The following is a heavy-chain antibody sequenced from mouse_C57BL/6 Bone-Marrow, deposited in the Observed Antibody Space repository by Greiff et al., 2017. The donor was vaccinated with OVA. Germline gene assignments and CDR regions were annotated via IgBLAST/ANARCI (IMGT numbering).Heavy chain of an antibody. Sequence: EVKLMESGGGLVKPGGSLKLSCAASGFTFSDYGMPWVRQAPEKGLDWVAYISSGGSTIYYPDTVKGRFTISRDNAKNTLFLQMTSLRSEDTAMYYCARNYYGSSLYYFDYWGQGTTLTVSS. V-gene: IGHV5-17*01. CDR3: ARNYYGSSLYYFDY. D-gene: IGHD1-1*01. J-gene: IGHJ2*01. CDR2: ISSGGSTI. CDR1: GFTFSDYG.